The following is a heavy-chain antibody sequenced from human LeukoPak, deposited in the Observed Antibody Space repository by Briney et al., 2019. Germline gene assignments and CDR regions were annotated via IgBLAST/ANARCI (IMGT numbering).Heavy chain of an antibody. CDR2: IIPILGIA. CDR3: ARANYDILTGYYTPTGY. CDR1: GATFSSYA. D-gene: IGHD3-9*01. J-gene: IGHJ4*02. V-gene: IGHV1-69*04. Sequence: SVKVSCNASGATFSSYAISWVRQAPGQGLEWMGRIIPILGIANSAQTFQGRVTITADKYTSTAYMELSSLRYEDTAVYYCARANYDILTGYYTPTGYWGQGTLVTVSS.